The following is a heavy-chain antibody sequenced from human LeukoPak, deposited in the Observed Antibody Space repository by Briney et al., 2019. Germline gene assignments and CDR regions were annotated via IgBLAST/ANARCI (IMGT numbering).Heavy chain of an antibody. J-gene: IGHJ5*02. CDR2: ISSSSSYI. Sequence: GGSLRLSCAASGFTFSSYSMNWVRQAPGKGLEWVSSISSSSSYIYYADSVKGRFTIYRDNAKNSLYLQMNSLRAEDTAVYYCARGDPYYDFWSGYRNNWFDPWGQGTLVTVSS. V-gene: IGHV3-21*01. CDR1: GFTFSSYS. CDR3: ARGDPYYDFWSGYRNNWFDP. D-gene: IGHD3-3*01.